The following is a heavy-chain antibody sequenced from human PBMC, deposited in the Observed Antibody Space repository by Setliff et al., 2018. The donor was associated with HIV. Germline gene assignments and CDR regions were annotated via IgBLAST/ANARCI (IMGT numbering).Heavy chain of an antibody. V-gene: IGHV3-53*01. CDR1: GFIVSNTY. J-gene: IGHJ4*02. CDR3: VQGGLSSGWGSF. CDR2: IFTNGGST. Sequence: AGGSLRLSCAASGFIVSNTYMSWVRQTPGKGLEWVSHIFTNGGSTYYAASVQGRFTLSSDNSNNAVYLQMNSLRAEDTAVYYCVQGGLSSGWGSFWGQGTLVTVSS. D-gene: IGHD6-25*01.